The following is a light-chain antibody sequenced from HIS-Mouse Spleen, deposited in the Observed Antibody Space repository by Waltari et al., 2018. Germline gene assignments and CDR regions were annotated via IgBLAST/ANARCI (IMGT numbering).Light chain of an antibody. V-gene: IGLV2-23*03. CDR2: EGS. Sequence: QSALTQPASVSVSPGQSITISCTGTSSDVGSYNLVSWYQQHPGKAPKLMIYEGSKRPSGVSNRFSGSKSGNTASLTISGLQAEDEADYYCCSYAGSSTFLVFGGGTKLTVL. J-gene: IGLJ2*01. CDR3: CSYAGSSTFLV. CDR1: SSDVGSYNL.